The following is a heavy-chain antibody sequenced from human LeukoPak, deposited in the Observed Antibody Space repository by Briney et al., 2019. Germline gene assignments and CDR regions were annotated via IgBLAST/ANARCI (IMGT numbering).Heavy chain of an antibody. CDR2: IIPIFGTA. J-gene: IGHJ6*02. V-gene: IGHV1-69*13. Sequence: SVNVSCKASGGTFSSYAISWVRQAPGQGLEWMGGIIPIFGTANYAQKFQGRVTITADESTSTAYMELSSLRSEDTAVYYCARDPQVVVPAAMAYYYYGMDVWGQGTTVTVSS. CDR3: ARDPQVVVPAAMAYYYYGMDV. CDR1: GGTFSSYA. D-gene: IGHD2-2*01.